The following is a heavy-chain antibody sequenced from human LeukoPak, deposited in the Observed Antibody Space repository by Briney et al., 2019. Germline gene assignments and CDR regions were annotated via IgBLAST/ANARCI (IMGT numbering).Heavy chain of an antibody. Sequence: GGSLRLSCAASGFTFSRHYMSWVRQAPGKGLEWVSVIYSGGSTYYADPVKGRFTISRDNSKNTLYLQMNSLRAEDTAVYYCTRANTVSIFGVIILDAFDIWGQGTMVTVSS. D-gene: IGHD3-3*01. CDR1: GFTFSRHY. V-gene: IGHV3-53*01. CDR3: TRANTVSIFGVIILDAFDI. CDR2: IYSGGST. J-gene: IGHJ3*02.